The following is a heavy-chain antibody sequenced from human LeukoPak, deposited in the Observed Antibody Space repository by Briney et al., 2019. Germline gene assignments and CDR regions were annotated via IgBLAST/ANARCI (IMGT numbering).Heavy chain of an antibody. CDR1: GFTFSDAW. D-gene: IGHD2-15*01. CDR2: IKSKCDGGTI. V-gene: IGHV3-15*01. CDR3: TTRRQDGW. J-gene: IGHJ4*02. Sequence: GGSLRLSCVGSGFTFSDAWMSWVRQAPGKGLEWVGRIKSKCDGGTIDYAAPVKGRFTISRDDSRNTLYLQMNSLKTEDTAVYYCTTRRQDGWWGQGTLVTVS.